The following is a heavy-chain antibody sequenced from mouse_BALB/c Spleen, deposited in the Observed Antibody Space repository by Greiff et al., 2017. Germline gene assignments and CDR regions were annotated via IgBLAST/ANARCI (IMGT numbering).Heavy chain of an antibody. D-gene: IGHD1-2*01. J-gene: IGHJ4*01. Sequence: EVQLVESGGGLVKPGGSLKLSCAASGFAFSSYDMSWVRQTPEKRLEWVAYISSGGGSTYYPDTVKGRFTISRDNAKNTLYLQMSSLKSEDTAMYYCARLRLPFYAMDYWGQGTSVTVSS. CDR1: GFAFSSYD. CDR2: ISSGGGST. CDR3: ARLRLPFYAMDY. V-gene: IGHV5-12-1*01.